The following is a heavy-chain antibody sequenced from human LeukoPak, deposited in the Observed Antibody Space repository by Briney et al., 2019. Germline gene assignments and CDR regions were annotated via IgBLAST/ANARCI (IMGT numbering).Heavy chain of an antibody. V-gene: IGHV4-39*01. CDR2: IYYSGST. Sequence: SETLSLTCTVSGGSISSSSYYWGWIRQPPGKGLEWIGNIYYSGSTYYNPSLKSRVTISVDTSKNQFSLKLSSVTAADTAVYYCARLVAEYGDYATYYYYYMDVWGKGTTVTISS. CDR1: GGSISSSSYY. J-gene: IGHJ6*03. CDR3: ARLVAEYGDYATYYYYYMDV. D-gene: IGHD4-17*01.